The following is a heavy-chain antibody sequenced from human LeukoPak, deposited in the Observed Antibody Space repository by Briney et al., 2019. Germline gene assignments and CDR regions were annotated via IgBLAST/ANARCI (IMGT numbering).Heavy chain of an antibody. V-gene: IGHV3-74*01. J-gene: IGHJ3*02. D-gene: IGHD1-26*01. CDR1: GFTFSSYW. CDR3: ARGPGRDAFDI. CDR2: INSDDSST. Sequence: GGSLRLSCAASGFTFSSYWMHWVRQAPGKGLVWVSRINSDDSSTIYADSVKGRFTISRDNAKNTLYLQMISLRAEDTAVYYCARGPGRDAFDIWGQGTMVTVSS.